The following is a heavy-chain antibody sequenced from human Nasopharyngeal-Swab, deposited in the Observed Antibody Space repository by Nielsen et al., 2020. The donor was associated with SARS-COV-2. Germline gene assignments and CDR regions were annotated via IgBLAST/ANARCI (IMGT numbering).Heavy chain of an antibody. CDR2: ISSSSSYI. CDR1: GFTFSSYS. V-gene: IGHV3-21*01. J-gene: IGHJ6*02. Sequence: GESLKISCAASGFTFSSYSMNWVRQAPGKGLEWVSSISSSSSYIYYADPVKGRFTISRDNAKNSLYLQMNSMRAEDTAVYYCASGGYGDYDAYYYGMDVWGQGTTVTVSS. D-gene: IGHD4-17*01. CDR3: ASGGYGDYDAYYYGMDV.